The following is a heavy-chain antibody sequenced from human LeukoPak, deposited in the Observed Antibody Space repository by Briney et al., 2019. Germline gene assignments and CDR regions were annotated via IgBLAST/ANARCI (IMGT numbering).Heavy chain of an antibody. CDR2: IKQDGSEK. Sequence: SGGSLRLSCAASGFTFSSYWMSWVRQAPGKGLEWVANIKQDGSEKYYVDSVKGRFTISRDNAKNSLYLQMNSLRAEDTAVYYCARDGYYDILTGYYRETFFDYWGQGTLVTVSS. J-gene: IGHJ4*02. CDR3: ARDGYYDILTGYYRETFFDY. CDR1: GFTFSSYW. D-gene: IGHD3-9*01. V-gene: IGHV3-7*01.